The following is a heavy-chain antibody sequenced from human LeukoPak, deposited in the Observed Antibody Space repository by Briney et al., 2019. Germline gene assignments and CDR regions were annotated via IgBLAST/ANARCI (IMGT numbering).Heavy chain of an antibody. Sequence: SETLSLTCTVSGGSISSGSHYWDWIRQPAGKGLEWIGYIYYSGSTYYNPSLKSRVTISVDTSKNQFSLKLSSVTAADTAVYYCASRIVGATTKGSVDYWGQGTLVTVSS. CDR3: ASRIVGATTKGSVDY. CDR2: IYYSGST. CDR1: GGSISSGSHY. V-gene: IGHV4-30-4*08. D-gene: IGHD1-26*01. J-gene: IGHJ4*02.